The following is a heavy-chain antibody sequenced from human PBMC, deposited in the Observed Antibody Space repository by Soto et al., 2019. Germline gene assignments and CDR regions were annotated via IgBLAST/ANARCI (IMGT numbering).Heavy chain of an antibody. V-gene: IGHV4-31*03. D-gene: IGHD5-18*01. Sequence: SETLSLTCTVSGGSISSGGYYWSWIRQHPGKGLEWIGYIYDSGTTYNNPSLKSRVTISVDTSKNQFSLKLSSVTAADTAVYYCARGANSYGFGLDYWGQGTLVTVSS. CDR3: ARGANSYGFGLDY. CDR1: GGSISSGGYY. CDR2: IYDSGTT. J-gene: IGHJ4*02.